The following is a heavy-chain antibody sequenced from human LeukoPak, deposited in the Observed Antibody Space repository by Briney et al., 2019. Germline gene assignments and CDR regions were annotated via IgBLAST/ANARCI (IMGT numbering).Heavy chain of an antibody. CDR3: ARDPILRLVGDALDI. Sequence: ASVKVSCKASGYTFTGYYMHWVRQAPGQGLEWMGWINPNSGGTNYAQKFQGRVTMTRDMSTSTVYLELSRLRFEDRGVYYCARDPILRLVGDALDIWGQGTMVTVSS. CDR2: INPNSGGT. CDR1: GYTFTGYY. J-gene: IGHJ3*02. D-gene: IGHD3-3*01. V-gene: IGHV1-2*02.